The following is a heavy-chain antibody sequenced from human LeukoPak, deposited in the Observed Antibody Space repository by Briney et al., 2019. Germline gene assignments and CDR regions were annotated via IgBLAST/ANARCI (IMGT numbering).Heavy chain of an antibody. CDR1: GFTFSSYS. V-gene: IGHV3-21*01. J-gene: IGHJ6*03. CDR2: SSSSSSYI. Sequence: KPGGSLRLSCAASGFTFSSYSMNWVRQAPGKGLEWVSSSSSSSSYIYYADSVKGRFTISRDNAKNSLYLQMNSLRAEDTAVYYCARDGSPRTHYYYYYYMDVWGKGTTVTVSS. D-gene: IGHD1-14*01. CDR3: ARDGSPRTHYYYYYYMDV.